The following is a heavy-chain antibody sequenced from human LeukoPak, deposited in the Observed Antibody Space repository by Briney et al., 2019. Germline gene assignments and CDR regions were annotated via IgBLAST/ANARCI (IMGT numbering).Heavy chain of an antibody. Sequence: SETLSLTCAVYGGSFSDYSRSWLRQTPEKGLEWIGEINHSGSTNYNPSLKSRVIMSVDTSKNQFSVKLRSVTAADTAVYYCARHGVVTWFDPWGQGTLVTVSS. J-gene: IGHJ5*02. CDR3: ARHGVVTWFDP. V-gene: IGHV4-34*01. CDR2: INHSGST. CDR1: GGSFSDYS. D-gene: IGHD3-16*01.